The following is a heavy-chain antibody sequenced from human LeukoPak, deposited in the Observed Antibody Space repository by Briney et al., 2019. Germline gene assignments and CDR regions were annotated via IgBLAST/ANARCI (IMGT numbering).Heavy chain of an antibody. CDR3: ARVIDVAAAGYFDS. J-gene: IGHJ4*02. Sequence: SETLSLTCTVSGFSITTDYYWAWIRQPPGKGLGWIGTIFRIGSTYYNPSLKSRVTISVDTSKNQFSLKLSSVTAADTALYYCARVIDVAAAGYFDSWGQGTQVTVSS. D-gene: IGHD6-13*01. CDR1: GFSITTDYY. CDR2: IFRIGST. V-gene: IGHV4-38-2*02.